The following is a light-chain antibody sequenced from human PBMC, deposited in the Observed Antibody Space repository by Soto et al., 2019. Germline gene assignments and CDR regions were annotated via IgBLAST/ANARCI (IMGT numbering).Light chain of an antibody. CDR2: DAS. V-gene: IGKV1-33*01. J-gene: IGKJ3*01. CDR1: QDISKY. CDR3: QQYDSIPFT. Sequence: DIQMTQSPSSLSVSVGDRVTITCQASQDISKYLNWYQQKPGKAPKLLIYDASNLEAGVPSRFSGTGSGTFYTFTISSLHPEDFATYHCQQYDSIPFTFGPGTKVEIK.